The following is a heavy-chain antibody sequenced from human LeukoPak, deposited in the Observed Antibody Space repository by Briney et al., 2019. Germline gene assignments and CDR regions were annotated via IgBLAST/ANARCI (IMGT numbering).Heavy chain of an antibody. CDR2: ISGDGGST. J-gene: IGHJ4*02. CDR3: AKDFSGYSSPVGEYYFDY. V-gene: IGHV3-43*02. Sequence: PGGSLRLSCAASGFTFDDYAMHWVRQAPGKGLEWVSLISGDGGSTYYADSVKGRFTISRDSSKNSLYLQMNSLRTEDTALYYCAKDFSGYSSPVGEYYFDYWGQGTLVTVSS. CDR1: GFTFDDYA. D-gene: IGHD3-16*01.